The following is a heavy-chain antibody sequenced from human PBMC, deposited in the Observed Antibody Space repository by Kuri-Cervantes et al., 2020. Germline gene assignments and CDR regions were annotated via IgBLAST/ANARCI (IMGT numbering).Heavy chain of an antibody. Sequence: GESLKISCAASGFTFSSYWMSWVRQAPGKGLEWVANIKQDGSEKYYVDSVKGRFTISRDNAKNSLYLQMNSLRAEDTAVYYCARDGKAVAGLDYWGQGTLVTVSS. V-gene: IGHV3-7*01. J-gene: IGHJ4*02. D-gene: IGHD6-19*01. CDR3: ARDGKAVAGLDY. CDR1: GFTFSSYW. CDR2: IKQDGSEK.